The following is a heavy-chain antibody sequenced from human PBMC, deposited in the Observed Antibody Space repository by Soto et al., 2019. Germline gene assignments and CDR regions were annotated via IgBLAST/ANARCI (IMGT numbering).Heavy chain of an antibody. D-gene: IGHD1-7*01. V-gene: IGHV4-38-2*01. J-gene: IGHJ4*02. CDR3: ARARIIVSGTIVDY. CDR1: GFSMSGGYY. CDR2: IYHSGNT. Sequence: ETLSLTCAVSGFSMSGGYYCGWFRQPPGKGLEWIGTIYHSGNTYYSPSLTSRVTISVDTSKNHFSLQLRSVTAADTAVYYCARARIIVSGTIVDYWGQGTLVTVSS.